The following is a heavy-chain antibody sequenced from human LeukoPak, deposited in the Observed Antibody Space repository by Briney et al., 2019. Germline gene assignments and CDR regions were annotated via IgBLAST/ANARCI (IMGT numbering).Heavy chain of an antibody. J-gene: IGHJ4*02. CDR1: GGSISSGGYY. D-gene: IGHD6-6*01. Sequence: SETLSLTCTVSGGSISSGGYYWSWIRQPPGRGLGWIGYIYHSGSTYYNPSLKSRVTISVDRSKNQFSLKLSSVTAADTAVYYCARDRVAARRGRYFDYWGQGTLVTVSS. CDR2: IYHSGST. CDR3: ARDRVAARRGRYFDY. V-gene: IGHV4-30-2*01.